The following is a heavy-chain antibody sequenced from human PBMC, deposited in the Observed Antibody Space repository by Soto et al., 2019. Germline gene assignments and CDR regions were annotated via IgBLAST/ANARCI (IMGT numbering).Heavy chain of an antibody. V-gene: IGHV3-66*01. CDR2: IYDGGST. Sequence: EVQLVESGGGLVQPGGSLRLSCAVSGFTVSTNYVSWVRQAPGKGLEWVSIIYDGGSTYYADSVKGRFTISRDDYNNYLYLQMNNVRDEDTAMYYCTRGDGDYGRRLDPWGQGTQVTVSS. D-gene: IGHD4-17*01. CDR1: GFTVSTNY. CDR3: TRGDGDYGRRLDP. J-gene: IGHJ5*02.